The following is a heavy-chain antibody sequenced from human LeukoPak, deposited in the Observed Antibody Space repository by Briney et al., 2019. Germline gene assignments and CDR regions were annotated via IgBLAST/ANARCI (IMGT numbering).Heavy chain of an antibody. J-gene: IGHJ4*02. Sequence: PGGSLRLSCAASGFTFSSCGMHWVRQAPGKGLEWVAVIWYDGSDKYYADSVKGRFTISRDNSKNTLYLQMNSLRAEDTAVYYCTRPLTIFGVVTPFDYWGQGTLVTVSS. CDR2: IWYDGSDK. CDR1: GFTFSSCG. V-gene: IGHV3-33*01. CDR3: TRPLTIFGVVTPFDY. D-gene: IGHD3-3*01.